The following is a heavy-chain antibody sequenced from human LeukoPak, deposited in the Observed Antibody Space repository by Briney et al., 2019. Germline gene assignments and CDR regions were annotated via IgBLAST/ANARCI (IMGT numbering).Heavy chain of an antibody. CDR2: IYSGGST. V-gene: IGHV3-53*01. CDR1: GFTASSNY. D-gene: IGHD3-10*01. Sequence: PAGSLRLSCAASGFTASSNYMSWVRPAPGKGLEWGPVIYSGGSTNYADSVKGRFTISRDNSKNTLYLQMNSLRAEDTAVYYCARMSMVRGVINDYWGQGTLVTVSS. CDR3: ARMSMVRGVINDY. J-gene: IGHJ4*02.